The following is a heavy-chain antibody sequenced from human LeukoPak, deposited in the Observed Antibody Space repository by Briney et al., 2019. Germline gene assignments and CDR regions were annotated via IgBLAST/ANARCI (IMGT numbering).Heavy chain of an antibody. CDR3: ARDTGNWPNDAFDI. D-gene: IGHD1-1*01. CDR1: GFTFSGYF. V-gene: IGHV3-11*01. J-gene: IGHJ3*02. CDR2: SSGGGATI. Sequence: PGGSLGLSCAASGFTFSGYFMSWIRQAPGKGLEWVSYSSGGGATIDYADSVKGRFTISRDNAKNSLYLQMNSLRAEDTAVYYCARDTGNWPNDAFDIWGQGTMVTVSS.